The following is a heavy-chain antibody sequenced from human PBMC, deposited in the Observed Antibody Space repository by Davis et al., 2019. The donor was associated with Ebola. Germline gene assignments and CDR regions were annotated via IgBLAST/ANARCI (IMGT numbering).Heavy chain of an antibody. CDR2: INHSGST. CDR1: GGSFSGYY. Sequence: PSETLSLTCAVYGGSFSGYYWSWIRQPPGKGLEWIGEINHSGSTNYNPSLKSRVTISVDTSKNQFSLKLSSVTAADTAVYYCARGAQDSSGYYYEGGNWFDPWGQGTLVTVSS. D-gene: IGHD3-22*01. CDR3: ARGAQDSSGYYYEGGNWFDP. V-gene: IGHV4-34*01. J-gene: IGHJ5*02.